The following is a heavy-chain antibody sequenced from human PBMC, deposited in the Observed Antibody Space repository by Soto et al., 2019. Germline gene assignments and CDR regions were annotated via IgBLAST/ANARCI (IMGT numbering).Heavy chain of an antibody. CDR2: INQSGST. CDR3: AKLKNHYYYGLDV. V-gene: IGHV4-34*01. Sequence: SDTLSLTCTVYGGSFSAYYWTWIRQSPGKGLEWIGAINQSGSTTYNPSLRSRVTISVDTSKNQLSLSLSSVTAADTAVYYCAKLKNHYYYGLDVWGQGTTVTVSS. CDR1: GGSFSAYY. J-gene: IGHJ6*02.